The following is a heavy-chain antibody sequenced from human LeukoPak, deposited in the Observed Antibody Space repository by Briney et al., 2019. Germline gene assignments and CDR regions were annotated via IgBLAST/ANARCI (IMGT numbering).Heavy chain of an antibody. J-gene: IGHJ5*02. V-gene: IGHV4-59*12. D-gene: IGHD4-11*01. CDR2: IYYSGST. CDR1: GGSISSYY. CDR3: ARLRLQNWFDP. Sequence: PSETLSLTCTVSGGSISSYYWSWIRQPPGKGLEWIGYIYYSGSTNYNPSLKSRVTISVDTSKNQFSLKLSSVTAADTAVYYCARLRLQNWFDPWGQGTLVTVSS.